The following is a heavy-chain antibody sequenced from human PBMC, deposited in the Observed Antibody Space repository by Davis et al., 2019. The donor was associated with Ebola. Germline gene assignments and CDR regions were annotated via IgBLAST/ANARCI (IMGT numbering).Heavy chain of an antibody. Sequence: GGSLRLSCAASGFTFSGSAMHWVRQASGKGLEWVGRIRSKANSYATVYAASVKGRFTISRDDSKNTAYLQMNSLKTEDTAVYYCTRRDGYQDYWGQGTLVTVSS. CDR3: TRRDGYQDY. CDR2: IRSKANSYAT. J-gene: IGHJ4*02. D-gene: IGHD5-24*01. CDR1: GFTFSGSA. V-gene: IGHV3-73*01.